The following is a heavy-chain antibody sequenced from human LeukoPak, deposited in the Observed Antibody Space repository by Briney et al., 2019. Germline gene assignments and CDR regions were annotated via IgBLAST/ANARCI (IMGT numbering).Heavy chain of an antibody. D-gene: IGHD2-15*01. V-gene: IGHV3-20*04. CDR3: ASKGYCSGGSCYEVHYYYYMDV. CDR1: GFTFDDYG. J-gene: IGHJ6*03. CDR2: INWNGGST. Sequence: PGGSLRLSCAASGFTFDDYGMSWVRQAPGKGLEWVSGINWNGGSTGYADSVKGRFTISRDNAKNTLYLQMNSLRAEDTAVYYCASKGYCSGGSCYEVHYYYYMDVWGKGTTVTVSS.